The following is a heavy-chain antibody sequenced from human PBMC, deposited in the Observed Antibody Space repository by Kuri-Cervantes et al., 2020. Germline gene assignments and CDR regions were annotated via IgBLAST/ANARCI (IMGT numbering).Heavy chain of an antibody. CDR2: ISYDGSNK. V-gene: IGHV3-30-3*01. Sequence: GGSLRLSCAASRFTFSAYAMHWVRQAPGKGLEWVAVISYDGSNKYYADSVKGRFTISRDNSKNTLYLQMNSLGAEDTAVYYCARDPSRDGYNYYLDYWGQGTLVTVSS. CDR3: ARDPSRDGYNYYLDY. J-gene: IGHJ4*02. D-gene: IGHD5-24*01. CDR1: RFTFSAYA.